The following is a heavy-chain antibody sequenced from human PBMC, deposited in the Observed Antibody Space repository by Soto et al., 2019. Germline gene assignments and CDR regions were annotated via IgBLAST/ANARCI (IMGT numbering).Heavy chain of an antibody. CDR1: GDSFGTPFYY. CDR3: ARHSDSYYGSGSYGASFDY. V-gene: IGHV4-39*01. Sequence: ETLSLTCTVSGDSFGTPFYYWGWIRQPPFSCVEGVAMIYYTSHTYYNPSLKIRSATSLDTSNNQFSLKLTSVPAADPAVYYCARHSDSYYGSGSYGASFDYWGQGILVTVSS. CDR2: IYYTSHT. J-gene: IGHJ4*02. D-gene: IGHD3-10*01.